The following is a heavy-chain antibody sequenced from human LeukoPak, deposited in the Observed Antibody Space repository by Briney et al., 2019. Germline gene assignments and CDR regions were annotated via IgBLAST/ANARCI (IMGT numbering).Heavy chain of an antibody. CDR3: ASSVVVAATDAFDI. V-gene: IGHV4-59*11. CDR2: IYYSGST. D-gene: IGHD2-15*01. J-gene: IGHJ3*02. Sequence: PSETLSLTCTVSGGSISSHYWGWVRQPPGKGLEWIGYIYYSGSTNYNPSLKSRVTISVDTSKNQFSLKLSSVTAADTAVYYCASSVVVAATDAFDIWGQGTMVTVSS. CDR1: GGSISSHY.